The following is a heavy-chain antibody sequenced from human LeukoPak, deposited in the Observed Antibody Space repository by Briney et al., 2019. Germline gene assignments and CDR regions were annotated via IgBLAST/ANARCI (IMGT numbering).Heavy chain of an antibody. D-gene: IGHD2-15*01. CDR1: GGSFSGYY. CDR2: INHSGST. V-gene: IGHV4-34*01. J-gene: IGHJ4*02. CDR3: ARETRGYCSGGSCYSGRNFDY. Sequence: PSETLSLTCAVYGGSFSGYYWSWIRQPPGKGLEWIGEINHSGSTNYNPSLKSRATISVDTSKNQFSLKLSSVTAADTAVYYCARETRGYCSGGSCYSGRNFDYWGQGTLVTVSS.